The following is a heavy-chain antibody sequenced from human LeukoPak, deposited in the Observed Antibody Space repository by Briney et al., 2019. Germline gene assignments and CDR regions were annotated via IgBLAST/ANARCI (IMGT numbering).Heavy chain of an antibody. CDR3: ARGRLVRGVIIDY. J-gene: IGHJ4*02. CDR1: GGSINSGKYY. D-gene: IGHD3-10*01. V-gene: IGHV4-39*07. CDR2: INHSGST. Sequence: PSETLSLTCTVSGGSINSGKYYWGWIRQPPEKGLEWIGEINHSGSTNYNPSLKSRVTISVDTSKNQFSLKLSSVTAADTAVYYCARGRLVRGVIIDYWGQGTLVTVSS.